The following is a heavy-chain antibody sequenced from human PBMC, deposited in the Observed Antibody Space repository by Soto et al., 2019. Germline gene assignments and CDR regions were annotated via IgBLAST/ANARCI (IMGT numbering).Heavy chain of an antibody. CDR1: GGSIRSSHW. D-gene: IGHD3-16*01. V-gene: IGHV4-4*02. Sequence: SETLSLTCTVSGGSIRSSHWWSWVRQPPGKGLERTGEIYHSGSTNLDPSFKSRVTLSVDKSKNQFSLKLTSVTAADTAVYYCARDKATVGGYNLYDPWGQGILVTVSS. CDR2: IYHSGST. CDR3: ARDKATVGGYNLYDP. J-gene: IGHJ5*02.